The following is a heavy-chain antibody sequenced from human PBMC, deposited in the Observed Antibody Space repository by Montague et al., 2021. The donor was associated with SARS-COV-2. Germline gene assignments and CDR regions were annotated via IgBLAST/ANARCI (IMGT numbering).Heavy chain of an antibody. D-gene: IGHD4-23*01. CDR3: AKDQAVTTPELSFDS. CDR2: ISYDGFDK. J-gene: IGHJ4*02. CDR1: GFTFSHYA. Sequence: SLRLSCAASGFTFSHYAIHWVRQAPGKGLEWVALISYDGFDKEYADSVKGRFAISRDDSKSTVYLRLNSLRPGDTAVYYCAKDQAVTTPELSFDSWGQGTLVTVSS. V-gene: IGHV3-30*18.